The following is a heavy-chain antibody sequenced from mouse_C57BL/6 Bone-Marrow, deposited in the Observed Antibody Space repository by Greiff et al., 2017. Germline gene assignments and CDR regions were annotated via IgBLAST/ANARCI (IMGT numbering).Heavy chain of an antibody. J-gene: IGHJ1*03. D-gene: IGHD6-2*01. CDR1: GYTFTDYY. CDR2: IYPGSGNT. V-gene: IGHV1-76*01. CDR3: AISLLWYVDD. Sequence: VKLVEPGAELVRPGASVKLSCKASGYTFTDYYINWVKQRPGQGLEWIARIYPGSGNTNYNEKFKGKDPLTAEKSSSTAYMQLSSLTSEDSAVYFCAISLLWYVDDWGTGTTVTVSS.